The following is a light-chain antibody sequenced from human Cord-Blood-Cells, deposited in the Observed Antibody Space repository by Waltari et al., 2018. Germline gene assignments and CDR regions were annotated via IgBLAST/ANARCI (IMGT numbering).Light chain of an antibody. V-gene: IGLV1-44*01. CDR2: RNN. CDR1: SSNIGSTT. Sequence: QSVLTQPPSASGTPGQRVPISCSGSSSNIGSTTLNWYQQLPGTAPKLLIYRNNQRPSGVPDRFSGSKSGTSASLAISGLQAEDEADYYCAAWDDSLNGRVFGGGTKLTVL. J-gene: IGLJ3*02. CDR3: AAWDDSLNGRV.